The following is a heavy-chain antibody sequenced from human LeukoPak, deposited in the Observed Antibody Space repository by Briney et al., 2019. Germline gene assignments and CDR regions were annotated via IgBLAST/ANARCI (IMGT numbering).Heavy chain of an antibody. CDR3: AKDRRSGTTQFDY. CDR1: GFTFSDYY. J-gene: IGHJ4*02. D-gene: IGHD2/OR15-2a*01. CDR2: ISSSGSTI. V-gene: IGHV3-11*04. Sequence: GGSLRLSCAASGFTFSDYYMSWIRQAPGKGLEWVSYISSSGSTIYYADSVKGQFTISRDNSKNTLYLQMNSLRAEDTAVYYCAKDRRSGTTQFDYWGQGTLVTVSS.